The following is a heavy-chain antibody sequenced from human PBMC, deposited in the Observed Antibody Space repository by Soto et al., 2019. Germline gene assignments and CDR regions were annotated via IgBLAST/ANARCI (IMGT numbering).Heavy chain of an antibody. J-gene: IGHJ6*03. CDR2: ISYDGSNK. CDR1: GFTFSSYG. D-gene: IGHD6-19*01. V-gene: IGHV3-30*18. Sequence: GGSLRLSCAASGFTFSSYGMHWVRQAPGKGLEWAAVISYDGSNKYYADSVKGRFTISRDNSKNTLYLQMNSLRAEDTAVYYCAKDKQWLVLYYYYMDVWGKGTTVTVSS. CDR3: AKDKQWLVLYYYYMDV.